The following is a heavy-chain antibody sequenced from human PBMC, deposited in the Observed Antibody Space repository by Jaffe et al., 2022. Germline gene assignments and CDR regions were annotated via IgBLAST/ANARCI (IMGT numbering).Heavy chain of an antibody. CDR1: GFTFSSYK. Sequence: EGHLVESGGGLVQPGGSLRLSCAASGFTFSSYKMNWVRQAPGKGLEWVSHITSSSSTIYYADSVKGRFTISRDNAQNSLYLQMNSLTAEDTAVYYCATNYAYWGQGTLVTVSS. CDR3: ATNYAY. J-gene: IGHJ4*02. V-gene: IGHV3-48*01. CDR2: ITSSSSTI.